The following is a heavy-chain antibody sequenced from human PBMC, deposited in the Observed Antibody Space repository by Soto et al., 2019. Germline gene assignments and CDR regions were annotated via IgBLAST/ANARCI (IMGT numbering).Heavy chain of an antibody. Sequence: GESLKISCAASGFTFSSYGMHWVRQAPGKGLEWVAVISYDGSNKYYADSVKGRFTISRDNSKNTLYLQMNSLRAEDTAVYYCASPTIEVAGTDYDGKDVWGQGTTVTVSS. V-gene: IGHV3-30*03. CDR1: GFTFSSYG. D-gene: IGHD6-19*01. CDR2: ISYDGSNK. CDR3: ASPTIEVAGTDYDGKDV. J-gene: IGHJ6*02.